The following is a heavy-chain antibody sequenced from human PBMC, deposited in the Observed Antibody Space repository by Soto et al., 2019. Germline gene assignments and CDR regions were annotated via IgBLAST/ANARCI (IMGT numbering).Heavy chain of an antibody. CDR1: GFTFSSYG. D-gene: IGHD1-26*01. Sequence: PVGSLRLSCAASGFTFSSYGMHWVRQAPGKGLEWVSGISENGRFTYYADSVKGRFTISRDDSKKMMFLQMSSLRAGDTAVYYCAKSGPTNFFDHWGQGSLVTVSS. J-gene: IGHJ4*02. V-gene: IGHV3-23*01. CDR2: ISENGRFT. CDR3: AKSGPTNFFDH.